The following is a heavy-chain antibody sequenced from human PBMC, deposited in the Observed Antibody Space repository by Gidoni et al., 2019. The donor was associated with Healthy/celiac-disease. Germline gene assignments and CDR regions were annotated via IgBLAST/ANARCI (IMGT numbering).Heavy chain of an antibody. D-gene: IGHD3-10*01. CDR2: ISWNSGGI. Sequence: EVQLVESGGGLVQPGRSLRLSCAASGFTLDDYAMHWVRQAPGKGLEWVSGISWNSGGIGYADSVKGRFTISRDNAKNSLYLQMNSLRAEDTALYYCAKGAGRGITMVRGVNYWGQGTLVTVSS. V-gene: IGHV3-9*01. CDR1: GFTLDDYA. CDR3: AKGAGRGITMVRGVNY. J-gene: IGHJ4*02.